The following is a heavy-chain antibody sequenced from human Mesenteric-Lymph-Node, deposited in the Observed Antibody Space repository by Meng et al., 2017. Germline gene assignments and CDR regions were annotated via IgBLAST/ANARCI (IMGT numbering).Heavy chain of an antibody. Sequence: QVQRVQSGTELKKPGASVKVSCKASGYTLTTYAMNWVRQAPGQGLEWMGWINTNTGNPTYAQGFTGRFVFSLDTSVNMAYLQITSLKAEDTAVYYCVRGDWFDPWGQGTLVTVSS. CDR2: INTNTGNP. CDR3: VRGDWFDP. J-gene: IGHJ5*02. CDR1: GYTLTTYA. V-gene: IGHV7-4-1*04.